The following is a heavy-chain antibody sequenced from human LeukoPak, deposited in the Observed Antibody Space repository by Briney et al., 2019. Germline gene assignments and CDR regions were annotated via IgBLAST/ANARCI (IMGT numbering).Heavy chain of an antibody. Sequence: PGGSLRLSCAASGSTFSIYGMSWVRQAPGKGLEWVSAIGGSGVGTYYADSVKGRFTISRDNSKNTLYLQMNSLRAEDTAVYYCATPHYHDGSGWLDYWGQGTLVTVSP. J-gene: IGHJ4*02. CDR1: GSTFSIYG. CDR3: ATPHYHDGSGWLDY. CDR2: IGGSGVGT. V-gene: IGHV3-23*01. D-gene: IGHD3-22*01.